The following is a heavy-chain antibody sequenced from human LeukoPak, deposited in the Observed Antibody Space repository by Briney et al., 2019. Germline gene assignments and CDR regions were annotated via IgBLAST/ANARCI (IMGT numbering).Heavy chain of an antibody. J-gene: IGHJ4*02. V-gene: IGHV4-39*02. D-gene: IGHD3-22*01. CDR1: GGSISSSSYY. Sequence: SETLSLTCTVSGGSISSSSYYWGWIRQPPGKGLEWIGSIYYSGSTYYNPSLKSRVTISVDTSKNQFSLELSSVTAADTAVYYCAREDYYDSSGYGGYWGQGTLVTVSS. CDR2: IYYSGST. CDR3: AREDYYDSSGYGGY.